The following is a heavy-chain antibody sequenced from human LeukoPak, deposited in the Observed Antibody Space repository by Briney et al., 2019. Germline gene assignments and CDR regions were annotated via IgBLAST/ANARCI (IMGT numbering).Heavy chain of an antibody. CDR3: ARDRISIETRGFDI. D-gene: IGHD3-3*02. V-gene: IGHV4-30-4*08. Sequence: SQTLSLTCTVSGGTISSGDYYWSWSRQPPGKGLEWIGYIYYSGSTYYHPSLKRRVTISVDTSNNQFSLKLSSVTAADTAVYYCARDRISIETRGFDIWGQGTMVTVSS. CDR1: GGTISSGDYY. J-gene: IGHJ3*02. CDR2: IYYSGST.